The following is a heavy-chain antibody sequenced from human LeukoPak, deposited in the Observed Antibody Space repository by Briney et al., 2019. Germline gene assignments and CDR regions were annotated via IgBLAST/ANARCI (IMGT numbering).Heavy chain of an antibody. V-gene: IGHV3-48*04. D-gene: IGHD6-19*01. CDR2: ISTGGSTI. CDR3: AKVTAVASTGALDY. J-gene: IGHJ4*02. CDR1: GFTFSTYT. Sequence: GGSLRLSCAASGFTFSTYTMNWVRQAPGKGLEWISYISTGGSTIYYADSVKGRFTISRDNAKNTLYLQMNSLRADDTAVYYCAKVTAVASTGALDYWGQGTLVTVSS.